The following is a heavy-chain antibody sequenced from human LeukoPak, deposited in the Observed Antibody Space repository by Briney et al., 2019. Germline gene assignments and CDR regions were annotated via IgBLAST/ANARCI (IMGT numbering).Heavy chain of an antibody. D-gene: IGHD1/OR15-1a*01. Sequence: SETLSLTCTVSGGSISSYYWSWIRQPPGKGLEWIGYIYYSGSTNYNPSLKSRVTISVDTSKNQFSLKLSSVTAADTAVCYCARSRSTRFKEQFHYWGRGTLVTVSS. V-gene: IGHV4-59*01. CDR2: IYYSGST. CDR3: ARSRSTRFKEQFHY. CDR1: GGSISSYY. J-gene: IGHJ4*02.